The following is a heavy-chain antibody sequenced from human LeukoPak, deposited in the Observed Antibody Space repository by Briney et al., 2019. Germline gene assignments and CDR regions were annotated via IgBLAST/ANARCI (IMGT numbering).Heavy chain of an antibody. CDR1: GGTFSSYA. CDR3: ATVLELPLWVYFDY. Sequence: SVKVSCKASGGTFSSYAISWVRQAPGQGLEWMGGIIPIFGTANYAQKFQGRVTITADESTSTAYIELSSLRSEDTAVYYCATVLELPLWVYFDYWGQGTLVTVSS. D-gene: IGHD1-26*01. CDR2: IIPIFGTA. J-gene: IGHJ4*02. V-gene: IGHV1-69*13.